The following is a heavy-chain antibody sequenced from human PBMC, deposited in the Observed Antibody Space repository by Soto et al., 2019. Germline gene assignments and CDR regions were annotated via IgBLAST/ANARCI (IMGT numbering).Heavy chain of an antibody. Sequence: EVQLVESGGGLVQPGGSLRLSCAASGFTVSSNYMSWVRQAPGKGLEWVSVIYSGGSTYYADSVKGRFTISRHNSKNTLYRQRNSPRAEDTAVYYCLTINSYGPPGSGYYYGMDVWGQGTTVTVSS. D-gene: IGHD5-18*01. CDR1: GFTVSSNY. J-gene: IGHJ6*02. V-gene: IGHV3-53*04. CDR2: IYSGGST. CDR3: LTINSYGPPGSGYYYGMDV.